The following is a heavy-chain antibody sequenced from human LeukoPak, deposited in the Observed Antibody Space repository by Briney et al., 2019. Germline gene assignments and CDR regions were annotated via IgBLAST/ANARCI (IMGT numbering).Heavy chain of an antibody. CDR3: ARDGGSMYGSGSYYISAGFDV. J-gene: IGHJ6*02. CDR2: IYSGGRT. D-gene: IGHD3-10*01. Sequence: PGGSLRLSCAASGFTFRSHAMSWVRQAPGKGLEWVSVIYSGGRTYYADSVKGRFTISRDNSKNTLYLQMNSLRVEDTAVYYCARDGGSMYGSGSYYISAGFDVWGQGTTVTVSS. CDR1: GFTFRSHA. V-gene: IGHV3-53*01.